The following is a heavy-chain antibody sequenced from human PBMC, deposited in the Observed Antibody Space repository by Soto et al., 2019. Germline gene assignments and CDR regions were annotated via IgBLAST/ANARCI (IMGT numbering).Heavy chain of an antibody. CDR3: AREGRYNLNS. J-gene: IGHJ4*02. V-gene: IGHV4-4*02. CDR1: DKSMSEDIW. Sequence: QVLLQESGPGVVKPSGTLSLTCVVSDKSMSEDIWWSWVRQPPGKGLEWFGEVHHSKGALYNPSLTSRVTVSADVFSNKFFLEVRSVGTADTAVYYCAREGRYNLNSWGQGTPVTVSS. CDR2: VHHSKGA. D-gene: IGHD1-26*01.